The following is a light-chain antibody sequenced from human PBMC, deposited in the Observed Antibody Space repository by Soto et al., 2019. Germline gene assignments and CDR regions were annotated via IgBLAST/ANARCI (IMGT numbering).Light chain of an antibody. CDR1: QSLVDSDGNSY. V-gene: IGKV2-30*01. CDR3: MKGSHWPKT. Sequence: DVVMTQSPLSLPVTLGQPASISCSSSQSLVDSDGNSYLSWFQQGPGQSPRRLIYQVSNRDSGVPDRFSGSGSGTDFTLKISRVEAEDVGIYYCMKGSHWPKTFGQGTKVEI. J-gene: IGKJ1*01. CDR2: QVS.